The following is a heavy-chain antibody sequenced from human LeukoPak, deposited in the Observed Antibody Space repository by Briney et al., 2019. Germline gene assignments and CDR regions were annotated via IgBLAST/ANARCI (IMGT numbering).Heavy chain of an antibody. J-gene: IGHJ4*02. CDR2: ISGSGGRT. V-gene: IGHV3-23*01. D-gene: IGHD3-22*01. CDR1: GFTFSSYA. Sequence: PGGSLRLSCAASGFTFSSYAMSWVRQAPGKGLEWVSVISGSGGRTYYADSVKGRFTISRDNSKNTLYLQMNSLRAEDTAVYYCAKDSYYDSSGGYFDYWGQGTLVTVSS. CDR3: AKDSYYDSSGGYFDY.